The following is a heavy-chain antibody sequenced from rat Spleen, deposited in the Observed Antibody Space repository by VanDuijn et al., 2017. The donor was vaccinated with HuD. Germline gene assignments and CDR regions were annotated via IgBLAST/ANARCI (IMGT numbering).Heavy chain of an antibody. Sequence: QVQLRESGPGLMQPSETLSLTCSVSGFSIRNSGVGWVRQPLGKGLVWMGTIWAGGTTSYNSTVQSRLSISRDTSKIQVFLKMNILEPEDTGTFYCARFRVGSDWYFDFWGPGTMVTVSS. CDR2: IWAGGTT. V-gene: IGHV2-72*01. CDR3: ARFRVGSDWYFDF. CDR1: GFSIRNSG. D-gene: IGHD1-4*01. J-gene: IGHJ1*01.